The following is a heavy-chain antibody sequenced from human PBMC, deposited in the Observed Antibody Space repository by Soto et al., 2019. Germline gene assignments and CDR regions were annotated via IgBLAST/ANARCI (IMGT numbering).Heavy chain of an antibody. J-gene: IGHJ6*03. D-gene: IGHD6-13*01. CDR2: IDWDDDK. CDR3: ARINSKGAAAGTEDLSYYYYYMDV. V-gene: IGHV2-70*11. Sequence: SGPTLVNPTQTLTLTCTFSGFSLSTSGMCVSWIRQPPGKALEWLARIDWDDDKYYSTSLKTRLTISKDTSKNQVVLTMTNMDPVDTATYYCARINSKGAAAGTEDLSYYYYYMDVWGKGTTVTVSS. CDR1: GFSLSTSGMC.